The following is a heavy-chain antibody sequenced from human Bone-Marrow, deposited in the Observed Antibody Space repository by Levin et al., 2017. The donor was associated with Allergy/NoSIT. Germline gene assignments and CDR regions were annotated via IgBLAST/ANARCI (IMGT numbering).Heavy chain of an antibody. Sequence: GESLKISCKGSGYSFTSYWIGWVRQMPGKGLEWMGIIYPGDSDTRYSPSFQGQVTISADKSISTAYLQWSSLKASDTAMYYCARGAYCGGDCYSAVGYYGMDVWGQGTTVTVSS. D-gene: IGHD2-21*02. V-gene: IGHV5-51*01. CDR2: IYPGDSDT. CDR3: ARGAYCGGDCYSAVGYYGMDV. J-gene: IGHJ6*02. CDR1: GYSFTSYW.